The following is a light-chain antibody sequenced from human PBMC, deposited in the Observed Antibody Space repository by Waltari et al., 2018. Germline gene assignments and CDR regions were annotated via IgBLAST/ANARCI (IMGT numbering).Light chain of an antibody. V-gene: IGLV6-57*01. CDR1: IGSLASNY. J-gene: IGLJ2*01. CDR3: QSFDSSTVV. Sequence: NFMLTQPHSVSESPGKTVTLSCTRRIGSLASNYLQWYQHRPGSSPTTVIYEDNQRPSGVPDRFSGSIDSSSNSASLTISGLKTEDEADYYCQSFDSSTVVFGGGTKLTVL. CDR2: EDN.